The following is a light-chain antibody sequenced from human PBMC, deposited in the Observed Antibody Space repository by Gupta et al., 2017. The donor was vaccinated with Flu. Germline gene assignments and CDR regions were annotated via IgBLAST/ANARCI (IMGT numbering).Light chain of an antibody. Sequence: QSALTQPASVSGSPGQSITISCSGTSSGVGGYNHVSWYQHHPGKAPKLLIYDVNNRHSGTSNRFSGSKTGNTASLTSARIQSEDEADYYCSSYTISGTLVLFGRGTKLTVL. CDR1: SSGVGGYNH. V-gene: IGLV2-14*01. CDR2: DVN. J-gene: IGLJ2*01. CDR3: SSYTISGTLVL.